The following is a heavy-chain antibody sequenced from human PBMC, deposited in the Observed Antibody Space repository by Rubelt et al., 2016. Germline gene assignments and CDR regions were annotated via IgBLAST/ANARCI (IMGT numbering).Heavy chain of an antibody. CDR3: AGEAYSGRYPLFDY. V-gene: IGHV1-18*01. J-gene: IGHJ4*02. D-gene: IGHD1-26*01. CDR2: ISAYNGNT. Sequence: QVQLVQSGAGVKKPGASVKVSCKASGYTFTTYGINWVRQAPGQGLEWMGWISAYNGNTNHAQKSQGRVTMTTDTSTSTAYMELGSLRSDDTAVYYCAGEAYSGRYPLFDYWGQGTRVTVSS. CDR1: GYTFTTYG.